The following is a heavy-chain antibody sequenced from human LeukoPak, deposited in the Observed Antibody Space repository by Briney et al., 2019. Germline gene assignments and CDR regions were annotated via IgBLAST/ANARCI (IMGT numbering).Heavy chain of an antibody. CDR1: GGTFSSYA. V-gene: IGHV1-69*05. Sequence: ASVKVSCKASGGTFSSYAISWVRQAPGQGLEWMGGIIPIFGTANYAQKFQGRVTITTDESTSTAYMELSSLRSEDTAVYYCARVAGYYYYYYVDVWGKGTTVTVSS. CDR2: IIPIFGTA. CDR3: ARVAGYYYYYYVDV. J-gene: IGHJ6*03. D-gene: IGHD3-10*01.